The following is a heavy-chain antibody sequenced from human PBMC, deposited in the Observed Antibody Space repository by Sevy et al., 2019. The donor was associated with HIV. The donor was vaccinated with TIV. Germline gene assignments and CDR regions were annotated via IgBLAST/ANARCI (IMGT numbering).Heavy chain of an antibody. D-gene: IGHD3-10*01. CDR3: ARVYSRGLGSGSYSY. J-gene: IGHJ4*02. Sequence: ASVKVSCEASGSTFTGYYMHWVRQAPGQGLEWMGWINPNSGGTNYALKFQGRVTMTRDTSISTAYMELSRLRSDDTAVYYCARVYSRGLGSGSYSYWGQGTLVTVSS. CDR2: INPNSGGT. V-gene: IGHV1-2*02. CDR1: GSTFTGYY.